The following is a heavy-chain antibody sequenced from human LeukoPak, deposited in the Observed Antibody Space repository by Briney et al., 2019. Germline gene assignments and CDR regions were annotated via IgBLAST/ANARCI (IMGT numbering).Heavy chain of an antibody. CDR3: AKGQYSSSWFDY. CDR1: GGSISSYY. Sequence: SETLSLTCTVSGGSISSYYWSWIRQPPGKGLEWIGYIYYSGSTNYNPSLKSRVTISVDTSKNQFSLKLSSVTAADTAVYYCAKGQYSSSWFDYWGQGTLVTVSS. D-gene: IGHD6-13*01. V-gene: IGHV4-59*01. J-gene: IGHJ5*01. CDR2: IYYSGST.